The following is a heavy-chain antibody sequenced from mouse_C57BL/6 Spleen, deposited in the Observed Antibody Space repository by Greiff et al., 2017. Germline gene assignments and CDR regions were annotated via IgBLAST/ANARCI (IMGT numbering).Heavy chain of an antibody. CDR3: ARWTPFGY. CDR2: IHPNSGST. Sequence: QVQLQQPGAELVKPGASVQLSCKASGYTFTSYWMHWVKQRPGQGLEGIGMIHPNSGSTNYNEKFKSKATLTVDKSSSTAYMQLSRLTSEVSGVYYCARWTPFGYCGQGTIRTVSS. V-gene: IGHV1-64*01. J-gene: IGHJ2*01. CDR1: GYTFTSYW.